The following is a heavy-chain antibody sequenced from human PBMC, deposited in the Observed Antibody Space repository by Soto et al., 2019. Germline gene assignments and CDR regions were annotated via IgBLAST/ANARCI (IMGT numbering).Heavy chain of an antibody. CDR3: ATARPYYDSSGYYSDAFDI. CDR1: GYTLTELS. D-gene: IGHD3-22*01. V-gene: IGHV1-24*01. CDR2: FDPEDGET. J-gene: IGHJ3*02. Sequence: GASVKVSCKVSGYTLTELSMHWVRQAPGKGLEWMGGFDPEDGETIYAQKFQGRVTMTEDTSTDTAYMELSSLRSEDTAVYYCATARPYYDSSGYYSDAFDIWAQGPMVTVS.